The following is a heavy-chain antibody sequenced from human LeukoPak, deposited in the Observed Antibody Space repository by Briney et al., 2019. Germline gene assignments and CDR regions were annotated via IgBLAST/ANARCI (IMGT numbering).Heavy chain of an antibody. CDR3: AKSGTVVVTAILRYFDY. V-gene: IGHV3-48*03. CDR2: ISNSGSTI. J-gene: IGHJ4*02. Sequence: QPGGSLRLSCAASGFTFSSYEMNWVRQAPGKGLEWVSYISNSGSTIYYADSVKGRFTISRDNSKNTLYLQMNSLRAEDTAVYYCAKSGTVVVTAILRYFDYWGQGTLVTVSS. D-gene: IGHD2-21*02. CDR1: GFTFSSYE.